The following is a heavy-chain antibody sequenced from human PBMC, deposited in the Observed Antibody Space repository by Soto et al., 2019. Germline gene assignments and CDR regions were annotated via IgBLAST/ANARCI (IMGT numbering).Heavy chain of an antibody. CDR2: ISYDGSNK. CDR1: GFTFSSYA. D-gene: IGHD1-26*01. CDR3: ARDRGHSGSYPTDFDY. Sequence: QVQLVESGGGVVQPGRSLRLSCAASGFTFSSYAMHWVRQAPGKGLEWVAVISYDGSNKYYADSVKGRFTISRDNSKNTLYLQMNSLRAEDTAVYYCARDRGHSGSYPTDFDYWGQGTLVTVSS. V-gene: IGHV3-30-3*01. J-gene: IGHJ4*02.